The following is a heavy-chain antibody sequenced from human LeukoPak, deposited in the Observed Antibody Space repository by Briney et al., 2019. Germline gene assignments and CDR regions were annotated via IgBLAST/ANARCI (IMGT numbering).Heavy chain of an antibody. CDR2: ISYDGSNT. D-gene: IGHD3-22*01. V-gene: IGHV3-30*18. CDR3: AKSLSSGWASYYFGH. J-gene: IGHJ4*02. Sequence: PGGSLRLSCAASGFAFSTYYIHWVRQPPGKGLEWVAVISYDGSNTFYPGFVEGRFTISRDNSRNALYLQMNSLRPEDTAVYYCAKSLSSGWASYYFGHWGQGTPVTVSS. CDR1: GFAFSTYY.